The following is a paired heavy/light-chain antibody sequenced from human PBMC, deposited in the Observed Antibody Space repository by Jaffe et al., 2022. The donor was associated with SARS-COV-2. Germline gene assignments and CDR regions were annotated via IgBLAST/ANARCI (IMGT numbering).Heavy chain of an antibody. V-gene: IGHV3-30*18. D-gene: IGHD6-19*01. CDR1: GFTFKNYA. CDR2: ISYDGTFK. Sequence: QVYLVESGGGVVQPGMSLGLSCEASGFTFKNYALHWVRQIPGKGLDWLAVISYDGTFKYYARSIKGRFAISRDNSKNMVYLHMNSLRPEDTAIYYCAKSASGAGNAVAGMRSRLDPWGQGTLVTVSS. J-gene: IGHJ5*02. CDR3: AKSASGAGNAVAGMRSRLDP.
Light chain of an antibody. CDR3: CSFAGPTTFVRV. V-gene: IGLV2-23*02. CDR2: DDT. Sequence: QSALTQPASVSGSPGQSITISCTGASSDIENFNLVSWFQQYPGKAPTLLIYDDTKRPSGVSDRFSASTSDNSASLTISRLQTEDEADYYCCSFAGPTTFVRVFGGGTKLTVL. CDR1: SSDIENFNL. J-gene: IGLJ3*02.